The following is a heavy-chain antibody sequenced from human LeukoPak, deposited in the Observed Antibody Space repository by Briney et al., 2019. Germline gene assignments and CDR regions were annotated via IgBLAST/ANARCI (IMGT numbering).Heavy chain of an antibody. CDR3: ATDLAVRGVIDAFDI. J-gene: IGHJ3*02. CDR2: INPNSGGT. Sequence: WASVKVSCKASGYTFTGYYMHWVRQAPGQGLEWMGWINPNSGGTNYAQKFQGRVTMTRDTSISTAYMELSRLRSDDTAVYYCATDLAVRGVIDAFDIWGQGTMVTVSS. D-gene: IGHD3-10*01. V-gene: IGHV1-2*02. CDR1: GYTFTGYY.